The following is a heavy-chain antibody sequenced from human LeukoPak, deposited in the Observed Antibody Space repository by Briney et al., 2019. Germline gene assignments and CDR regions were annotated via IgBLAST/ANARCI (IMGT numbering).Heavy chain of an antibody. CDR1: GGSISSYY. CDR3: ARVLVRGVISHDYYYYGMDV. D-gene: IGHD3-10*01. J-gene: IGHJ6*04. V-gene: IGHV4-59*01. CDR2: IYYSGST. Sequence: KSSETLSLTCTVSGGSISSYYWSWIRQPPGKGLEWIGYIYYSGSTNYNPSLKSRVTISVDTSKNQFSLKRSSVTAADTAVYYCARVLVRGVISHDYYYYGMDVWGKGTTVTVSS.